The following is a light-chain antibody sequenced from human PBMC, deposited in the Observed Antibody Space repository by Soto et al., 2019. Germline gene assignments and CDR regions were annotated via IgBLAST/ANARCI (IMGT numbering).Light chain of an antibody. CDR2: DVT. V-gene: IGLV2-14*01. CDR3: SSYRRGSTYV. CDR1: SSDVGGYNY. Sequence: QSALTQPASVSGSPGQSITVSCTGTSSDVGGYNYVSWYQQHPGKAPRLMIYDVTNRPSGVSNRFSGSKSGNTASLTISGLHAEDEAAYYCSSYRRGSTYVFGTGTKVTVL. J-gene: IGLJ1*01.